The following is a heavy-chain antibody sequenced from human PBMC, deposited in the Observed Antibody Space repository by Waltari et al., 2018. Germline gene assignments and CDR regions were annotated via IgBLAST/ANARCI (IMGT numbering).Heavy chain of an antibody. CDR2: IRYSGTT. J-gene: IGHJ5*02. CDR3: ARRGKYYDTLAGYIWGWFGP. CDR1: GGSINKNDFY. V-gene: IGHV4-39*01. Sequence: QVQLQESGPGLVTSSETLSLICSVTGGSINKNDFYWAWIRQPPGQVLEWIASIRYSGTTYFNPSLESRVSISVDTSNNEFSLGMTSVSAADTAVYYCARRGKYYDTLAGYIWGWFGPWGPGALVTVSS. D-gene: IGHD3-9*01.